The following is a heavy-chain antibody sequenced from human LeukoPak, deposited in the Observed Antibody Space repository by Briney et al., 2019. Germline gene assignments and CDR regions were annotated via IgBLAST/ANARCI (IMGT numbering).Heavy chain of an antibody. Sequence: SETLSLTCTVSGGSISSYCWSWIRQPPGKGLEWIGYIYYSGSTNYNPSLKSRVTISVDTSKNQFSLKLSSVTAADTAVYYCARGLRVGATGVDYWGQGTLVTVSS. CDR2: IYYSGST. V-gene: IGHV4-59*12. D-gene: IGHD1-26*01. J-gene: IGHJ4*02. CDR3: ARGLRVGATGVDY. CDR1: GGSISSYC.